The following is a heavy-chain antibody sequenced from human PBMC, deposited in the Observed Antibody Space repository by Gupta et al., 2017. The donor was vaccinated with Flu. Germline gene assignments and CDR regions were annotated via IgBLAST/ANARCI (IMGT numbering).Heavy chain of an antibody. D-gene: IGHD2-15*01. CDR3: GVYCSGGSCDATKNYYYYYGMDV. CDR2: IIPIFGPA. CDR1: GGPFRSYA. J-gene: IGHJ6*02. Sequence: QVQLVQYGAEVKKPGSSVKVSCKASGGPFRSYAISWVRQAPGQGLEWMGGIIPIFGPASYAQKFQGRVTMTADESTSTAYMELSSLRSEDTAVYYCGVYCSGGSCDATKNYYYYYGMDVWGQGTTVTVSS. V-gene: IGHV1-69*01.